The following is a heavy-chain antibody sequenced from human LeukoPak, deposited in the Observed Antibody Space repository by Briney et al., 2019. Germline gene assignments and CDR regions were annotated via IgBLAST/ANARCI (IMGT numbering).Heavy chain of an antibody. J-gene: IGHJ4*02. CDR3: AKGSIVVVTAIYFDY. V-gene: IGHV3-23*01. CDR1: GFTFSSYA. CDR2: ISGSGGST. D-gene: IGHD2-21*02. Sequence: GGSLRLSCAASGFTFSSYAMSWVRQAPGKGLEWVSAISGSGGSTYYAGSVKGRFTISRDNSKNTLYLQMNSLRAEDTAVYYCAKGSIVVVTAIYFDYWGQGTLVTVSS.